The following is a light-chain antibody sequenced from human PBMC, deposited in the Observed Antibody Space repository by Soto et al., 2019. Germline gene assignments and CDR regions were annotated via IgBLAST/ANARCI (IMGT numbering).Light chain of an antibody. J-gene: IGKJ1*01. V-gene: IGKV1-5*03. Sequence: DIQMTQSPSTLSASVGDRVTITCRASQPIGDFLAWYQQKPGKAPKLLIYKASRLERWVPSRFSGGGSGTEFTLNISSLQPDDFASYYCQQFQTYVFGQGTRWIS. CDR2: KAS. CDR1: QPIGDF. CDR3: QQFQTYV.